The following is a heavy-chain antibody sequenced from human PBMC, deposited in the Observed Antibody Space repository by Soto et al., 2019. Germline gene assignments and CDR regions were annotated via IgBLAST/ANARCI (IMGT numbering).Heavy chain of an antibody. J-gene: IGHJ5*02. CDR1: GYTFTSYD. D-gene: IGHD2-15*01. Sequence: GASVKVSCKASGYTFTSYDINWVRQATGQGLEWMGWMNPNSGNTGYAQKFQGRVTMTRNTSISTAYMELSSLRSEDTAVYYCARGLHCSGGRCYHNWFDPWGQGTLVTVSS. CDR2: MNPNSGNT. V-gene: IGHV1-8*01. CDR3: ARGLHCSGGRCYHNWFDP.